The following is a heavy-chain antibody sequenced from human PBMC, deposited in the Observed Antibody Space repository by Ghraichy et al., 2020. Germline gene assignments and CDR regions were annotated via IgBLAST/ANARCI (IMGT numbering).Heavy chain of an antibody. CDR1: GGSISSYY. CDR2: SYYSGST. CDR3: ARFGTMVRGGTVPYWYFDL. D-gene: IGHD3-10*01. V-gene: IGHV4-59*08. J-gene: IGHJ2*01. Sequence: SETLSLTCTVSGGSISSYYWSWIRQPPGKGLEWIGYSYYSGSTNYNPSLKSRVTISVDTSKNQFSLKLSSVTAADTAVYYCARFGTMVRGGTVPYWYFDLWGRGTLVTVSS.